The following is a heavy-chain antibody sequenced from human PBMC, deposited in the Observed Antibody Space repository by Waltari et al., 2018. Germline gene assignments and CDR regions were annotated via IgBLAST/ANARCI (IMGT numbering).Heavy chain of an antibody. CDR3: ARVKVRGVIYYYGMDV. V-gene: IGHV4-34*01. Sequence: QVQLQQWGAGLLKPSETLSLTCAVYGGSFSGYYWSWIRQPPGKGLEWIWEINHSGSTKYNPALKSRVTISVDTSKNPFSLKLSSVPAADTAVYYCARVKVRGVIYYYGMDVWGQGTTVTVSS. J-gene: IGHJ6*02. CDR2: INHSGST. CDR1: GGSFSGYY. D-gene: IGHD3-10*01.